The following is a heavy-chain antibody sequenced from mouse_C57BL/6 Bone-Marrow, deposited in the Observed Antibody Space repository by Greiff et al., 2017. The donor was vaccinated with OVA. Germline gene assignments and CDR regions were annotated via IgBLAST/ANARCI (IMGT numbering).Heavy chain of an antibody. CDR1: GYTFTDYE. CDR2: IDPETGGT. D-gene: IGHD2-5*01. CDR3: TREEVWSNYSFAY. Sequence: VQLQQSGAELVRPGASVTLSCKASGYTFTDYEMHWVKQTPVHGLEWIGAIDPETGGTAYNQKFKGKAILTADKSSSTAYMELRSLTSEDSAVYYCTREEVWSNYSFAYWGQGTLVTVSA. V-gene: IGHV1-15*01. J-gene: IGHJ3*01.